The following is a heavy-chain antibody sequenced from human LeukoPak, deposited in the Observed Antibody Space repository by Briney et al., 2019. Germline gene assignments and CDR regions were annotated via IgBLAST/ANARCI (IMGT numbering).Heavy chain of an antibody. CDR3: AKDNSGYSYGAPFDY. CDR1: GFTFSSYA. CDR2: ISGSGGST. J-gene: IGHJ4*02. V-gene: IGHV3-23*01. D-gene: IGHD5-18*01. Sequence: GGSLRLTCADSGFTFSSYAMSWVRQAPGKGLEWVSAISGSGGSTYYADSVKGRFTISRDNSKNTLYLQMNSLRAEDTAVYYCAKDNSGYSYGAPFDYWGQGTLVTVSS.